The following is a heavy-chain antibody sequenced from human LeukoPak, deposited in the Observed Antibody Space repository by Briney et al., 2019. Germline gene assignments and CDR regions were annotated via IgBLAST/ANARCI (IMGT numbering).Heavy chain of an antibody. CDR3: ARYHYTYVAY. CDR1: GITVSSSY. J-gene: IGHJ4*02. V-gene: IGHV3-66*01. CDR2: IQGGGST. D-gene: IGHD5-18*01. Sequence: WGSLRLSCVASGITVSSSYMSWVRQAPGKGLEWVSHIQGGGSTYHADSVKGRIIISRDSSKNTLYLQMSSLRVEDTAVYYCARYHYTYVAYWGQGTLVTDCS.